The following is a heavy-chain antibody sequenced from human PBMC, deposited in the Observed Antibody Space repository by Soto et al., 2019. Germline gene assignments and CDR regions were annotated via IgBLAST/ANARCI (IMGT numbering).Heavy chain of an antibody. CDR2: INHSGST. Sequence: PSETLSLTCAVYGGSFSGYYWSWIRQPPGKGLEWIGEINHSGSTNYNPSLKSRVTISVDTSKNQFSLKLSSVTAADTAVYYCARAMITFGGVIVKRYYFDYWGQGTLVTVSS. CDR3: ARAMITFGGVIVKRYYFDY. V-gene: IGHV4-34*01. D-gene: IGHD3-16*02. J-gene: IGHJ4*02. CDR1: GGSFSGYY.